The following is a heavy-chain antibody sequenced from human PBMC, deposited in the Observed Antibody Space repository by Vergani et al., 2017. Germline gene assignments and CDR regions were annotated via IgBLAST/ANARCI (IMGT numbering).Heavy chain of an antibody. J-gene: IGHJ4*02. D-gene: IGHD2-2*02. CDR2: ISFDGTNE. CDR1: GFALNRHA. Sequence: VQLVESGGGLVKPGGSLRLSCVVSGFALNRHAMYWVRQAPGKGLEWVVGISFDGTNEYYPDLVKGRFTISRDIAKNTLYLQVRSLRLEDTGVYHCVRDRGXCAGGRCYTEAWDYWGQGTPVTVSS. CDR3: VRDRGXCAGGRCYTEAWDY. V-gene: IGHV3-30-3*01.